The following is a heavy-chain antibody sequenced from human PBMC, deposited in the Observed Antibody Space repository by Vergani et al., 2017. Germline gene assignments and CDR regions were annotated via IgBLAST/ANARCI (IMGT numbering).Heavy chain of an antibody. J-gene: IGHJ3*02. Sequence: QVQLQESGPGLVKPSQTLSLPCTVSGGSISSGDYYWSWIRPPPGKGLEWIGYIYYSGSTYYNPSLKSRVTIPVDTSKNQFSLKLSSVTAADTAVYYCTRLVRDSSGNDAFDIWSQGSMVTVSS. D-gene: IGHD3-22*01. CDR2: IYYSGST. CDR1: GGSISSGDYY. V-gene: IGHV4-30-4*08. CDR3: TRLVRDSSGNDAFDI.